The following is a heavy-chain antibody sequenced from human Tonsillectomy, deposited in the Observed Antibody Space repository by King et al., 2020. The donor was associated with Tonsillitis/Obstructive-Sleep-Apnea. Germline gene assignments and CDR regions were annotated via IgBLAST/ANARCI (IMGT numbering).Heavy chain of an antibody. D-gene: IGHD2-2*02. CDR2: IIPIIGIA. V-gene: IGHV1-69*09. CDR3: AGKAEGYCSSTSCYNYYYYMDV. CDR1: GGTFSSYA. J-gene: IGHJ6*03. Sequence: VQLVQSGAEVMKPGSSVKVSCKASGGTFSSYAISWVRQAPGQGLEWMGRIIPIIGIANYAQKFQGRVTITADKSTSTAYMELSSLRSEDTAVYYCAGKAEGYCSSTSCYNYYYYMDVWGKGTTVTVSS.